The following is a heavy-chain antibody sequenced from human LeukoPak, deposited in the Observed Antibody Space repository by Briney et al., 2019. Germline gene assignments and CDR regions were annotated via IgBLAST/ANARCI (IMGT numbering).Heavy chain of an antibody. V-gene: IGHV3-9*01. CDR3: AKDQEGSGYGPQVNDAFDI. D-gene: IGHD5-12*01. CDR2: ISWNSGSI. J-gene: IGHJ3*02. CDR1: GFTFDDYA. Sequence: PGRSLRLSCAASGFTFDDYAMHWVRQAPGKGLEWVSGISWNSGSIGYADSVKGRFTISRDNAKNSLYLQMNSLRAEDTALYYCAKDQEGSGYGPQVNDAFDIWGQGTMVTVSS.